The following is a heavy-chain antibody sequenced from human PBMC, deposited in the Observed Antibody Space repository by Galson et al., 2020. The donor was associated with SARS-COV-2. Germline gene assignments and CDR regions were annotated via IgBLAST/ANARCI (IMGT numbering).Heavy chain of an antibody. CDR1: GFTFSSYG. J-gene: IGHJ2*01. V-gene: IGHV3-30*18. CDR2: ISYDGSNK. Sequence: TGGSLRLSCAASGFTFSSYGMHWVRQAPGKGLEWVAVISYDGSNKYYADSVKGRFTISRDNSKNTLYLQMNSLRAEDTAVYYCAKERAVYWYFDLWGRGTLVTVSS. D-gene: IGHD6-25*01. CDR3: AKERAVYWYFDL.